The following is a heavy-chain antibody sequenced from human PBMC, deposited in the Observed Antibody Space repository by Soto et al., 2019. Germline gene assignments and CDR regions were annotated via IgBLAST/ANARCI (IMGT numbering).Heavy chain of an antibody. J-gene: IGHJ4*02. CDR2: LYSGGST. Sequence: GGSLRLSCAASGFTVSSNYMSWVRQAPGKGLEWVSVLYSGGSTHYADSVKGRFTISRDNSKNTLYLQMNSLRAEDTAVYYCARGLCGDGSCYQFDNWGQGTPVTVSS. D-gene: IGHD2-15*01. CDR3: ARGLCGDGSCYQFDN. V-gene: IGHV3-53*01. CDR1: GFTVSSNY.